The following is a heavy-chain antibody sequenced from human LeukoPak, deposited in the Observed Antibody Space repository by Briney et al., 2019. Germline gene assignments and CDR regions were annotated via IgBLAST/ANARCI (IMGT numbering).Heavy chain of an antibody. CDR3: ARDMTTSYYYYYGMDV. CDR1: GGSISSYF. Sequence: PSETLSLTCTVSGGSISSYFWNWIRQPPGKGLEWIGYIYYSGSTNYNPTLKSRVTISVDTSKNQFSLKLSSVTAADTAVYYCARDMTTSYYYYYGMDVWGQGTTVTVSS. V-gene: IGHV4-59*01. J-gene: IGHJ6*02. CDR2: IYYSGST. D-gene: IGHD4-4*01.